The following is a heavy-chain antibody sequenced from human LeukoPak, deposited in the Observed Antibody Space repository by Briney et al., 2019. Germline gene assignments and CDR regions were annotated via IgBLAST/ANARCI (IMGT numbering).Heavy chain of an antibody. CDR1: GYTFTSYD. CDR2: TNPNSGNT. V-gene: IGHV1-8*01. J-gene: IGHJ5*02. Sequence: ASVKVSCKASGYTFTSYDINWVRQATGQGLEWMGWTNPNSGNTGYAQKFQGRVTMTRNTSISTAYMELSSLRSEDTAVYYCARIVAARGNGWFDPWGQGTLVTVSS. CDR3: ARIVAARGNGWFDP. D-gene: IGHD1-26*01.